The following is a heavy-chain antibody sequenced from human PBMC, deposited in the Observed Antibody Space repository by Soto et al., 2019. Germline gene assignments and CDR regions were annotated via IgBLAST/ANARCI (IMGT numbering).Heavy chain of an antibody. D-gene: IGHD6-19*01. CDR2: IYHSGST. V-gene: IGHV4-4*02. CDR3: AKHYSSGCNPYNWFDP. CDR1: GGSISSSNL. Sequence: QVQLQESGPGLVKPSGTLSLTFAVSGGSISSSNLWCWVRQPPGNGLEWIGEIYHSGSTNYNPSLKGRVTISVDKSKNQFSLKLSSVTAADTAVYYCAKHYSSGCNPYNWFDPWGQGTLVTVSS. J-gene: IGHJ5*02.